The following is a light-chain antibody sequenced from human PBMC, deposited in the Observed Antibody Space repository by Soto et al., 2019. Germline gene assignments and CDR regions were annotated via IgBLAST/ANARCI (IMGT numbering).Light chain of an antibody. J-gene: IGKJ4*01. CDR1: QSVGSN. Sequence: EVAITQSPDTLSVSPGERATLSFRASQSVGSNLAWYQQKPGQAPRLLIYGASTRATGIPARFSGSGSGTEFTLTISSLQSEDFAVYYCQQYNNWLTFGGGTKVDIK. CDR3: QQYNNWLT. CDR2: GAS. V-gene: IGKV3D-15*01.